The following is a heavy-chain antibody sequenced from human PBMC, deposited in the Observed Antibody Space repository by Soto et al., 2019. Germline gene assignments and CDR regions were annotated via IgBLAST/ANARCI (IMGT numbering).Heavy chain of an antibody. CDR2: IYPGDSDT. CDR1: GYSFTSYG. Sequence: GESLTISCKVSGYSFTSYGIVWVLQMPGKGLEWMGIIYPGDSDTRYSPSFQGQVTISADKSISTAYLQWSSLKASDTAMYYCARTDGYNFGFAAFDIWGQGTMVTVS. D-gene: IGHD5-12*01. V-gene: IGHV5-51*01. CDR3: ARTDGYNFGFAAFDI. J-gene: IGHJ3*02.